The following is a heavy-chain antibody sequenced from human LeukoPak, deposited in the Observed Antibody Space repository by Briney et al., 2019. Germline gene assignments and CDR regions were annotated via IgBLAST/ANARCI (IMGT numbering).Heavy chain of an antibody. CDR2: IWYDGSNK. V-gene: IGHV3-33*08. J-gene: IGHJ6*02. CDR3: ARDGVDTRGVTIFGVVTTAYYYGMDV. CDR1: GFTFSSYA. Sequence: GGSLRLSCAASGFTFSSYAMHWVRQAPGKGLEWVAVIWYDGSNKYYADSVKGRFTISRDNSKNTLYLQMNSLRAEDTAVYCCARDGVDTRGVTIFGVVTTAYYYGMDVWGQGTTVTVSS. D-gene: IGHD3-3*01.